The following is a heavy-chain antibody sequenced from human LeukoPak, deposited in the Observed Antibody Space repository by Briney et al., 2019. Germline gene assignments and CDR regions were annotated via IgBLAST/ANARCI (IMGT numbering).Heavy chain of an antibody. D-gene: IGHD5-18*01. CDR3: TSRLLILIWTSDF. V-gene: IGHV1-24*01. J-gene: IGHJ4*02. CDR1: GYALTDLS. Sequence: ASVKVSCKVSGYALTDLSMHWVRQTPEKGLEWMGGIDPEDGEITYAQKFQGRVTMTEDTSTDTAYMEFSSLTSEDTAVYFCTSRLLILIWTSDFWGQGTPVTVSS. CDR2: IDPEDGEI.